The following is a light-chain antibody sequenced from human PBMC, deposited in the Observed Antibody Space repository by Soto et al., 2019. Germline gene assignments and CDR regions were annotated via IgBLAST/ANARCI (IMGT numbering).Light chain of an antibody. CDR3: QQYNNWPQT. CDR1: QSVSSN. V-gene: IGKV3-15*01. CDR2: GAS. J-gene: IGKJ1*01. Sequence: EIVMTQSPATLSVSPGERATLACRASQSVSSNLAWYQQKPGQAPRLRIYGASTRATGIPARFSGSGSGTEFTLTISSLQSGDFAVYYCQQYNNWPQTFGQGTKVEIK.